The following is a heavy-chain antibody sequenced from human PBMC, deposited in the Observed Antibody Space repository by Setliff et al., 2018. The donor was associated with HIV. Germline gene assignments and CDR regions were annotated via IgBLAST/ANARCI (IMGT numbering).Heavy chain of an antibody. CDR2: INPSSGST. V-gene: IGHV1-46*01. CDR1: GYTFTNYY. Sequence: ASVKVSCKTSGYTFTNYYMHWMRQAPGQGLEWMGIINPSSGSTTYAQKFQGRVTMTRDTSTSTVYMELSSLRSEDTAVYYCARDPAPSSSASYFQHWGQGTPVTVSS. D-gene: IGHD6-6*01. CDR3: ARDPAPSSSASYFQH. J-gene: IGHJ1*01.